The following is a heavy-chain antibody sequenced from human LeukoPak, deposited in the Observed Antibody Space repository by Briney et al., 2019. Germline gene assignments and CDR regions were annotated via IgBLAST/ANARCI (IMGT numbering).Heavy chain of an antibody. CDR3: ARTRRIAVVAGWFDP. CDR1: GYTFTGYY. CDR2: INPNSGGT. J-gene: IGHJ5*02. V-gene: IGHV1-2*02. Sequence: GASVKVSCKASGYTFTGYYMHWVRQAPGQGLGWMGWINPNSGGTNYAQKFQGRVTMTRDTSISTAYMELSRLRSDDTAVYYCARTRRIAVVAGWFDPWGQGTLVTVSS. D-gene: IGHD6-19*01.